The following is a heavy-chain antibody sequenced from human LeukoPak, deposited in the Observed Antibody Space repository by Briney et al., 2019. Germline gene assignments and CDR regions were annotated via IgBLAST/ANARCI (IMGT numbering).Heavy chain of an antibody. CDR2: ISGSGGST. V-gene: IGHV3-23*01. J-gene: IGHJ4*02. D-gene: IGHD3-3*01. Sequence: GGSLRLSCAASGFTFSSYAMSWVRQAPGKGLEWVSAISGSGGSTYYADSVKGRFTISRDNSKNTLYLQMNSLRAEDTAVYYCATGRTIFGVVLDYWGQGTLVTVSS. CDR1: GFTFSSYA. CDR3: ATGRTIFGVVLDY.